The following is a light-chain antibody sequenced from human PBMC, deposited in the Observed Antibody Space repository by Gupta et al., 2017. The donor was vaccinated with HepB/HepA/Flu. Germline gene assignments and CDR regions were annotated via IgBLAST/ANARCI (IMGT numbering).Light chain of an antibody. CDR3: YMSHNGVWV. CDR2: DDH. J-gene: IGLJ2*01. CDR1: TGPVSSDLF. Sequence: QSVVTPEPSLTVSPGGPVTPTSGSSTGPVSSDLFVYWFQQRNGQAPMTEIFDDHNRQSWNPARVSGSLVGGKVAMTRSGAQPEDEADYYCYMSHNGVWVFGGGTKLTVL. V-gene: IGLV7-46*01.